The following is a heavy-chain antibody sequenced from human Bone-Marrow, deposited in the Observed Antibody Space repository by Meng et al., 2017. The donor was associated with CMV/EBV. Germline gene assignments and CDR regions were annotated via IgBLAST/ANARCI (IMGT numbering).Heavy chain of an antibody. CDR1: GGSFSGYY. CDR3: AGGKGRIQIWLRGYYFDY. Sequence: SEPLSLTCAVYGGSFSGYYWSWIRQPPGKGLEWIGEINHSGSTNYNPSLKSRVTISVDTSKNQFSLKLSSVTAADTAVYYCAGGKGRIQIWLRGYYFDYWGQGTLVTVS. V-gene: IGHV4-34*01. CDR2: INHSGST. J-gene: IGHJ4*02. D-gene: IGHD5-18*01.